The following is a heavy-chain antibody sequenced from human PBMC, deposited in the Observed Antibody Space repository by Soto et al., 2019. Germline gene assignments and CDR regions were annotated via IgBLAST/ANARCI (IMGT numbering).Heavy chain of an antibody. D-gene: IGHD2-15*01. V-gene: IGHV1-2*02. CDR3: ARVVVAATLYYYYYGMDV. CDR2: INPNSGGT. J-gene: IGHJ6*02. Sequence: ASVKVSCKASGYTFTGYYMHWVRQAPGQGLEWMGWINPNSGGTNYAQKFQGRVTMTRDTSISTAYMELSRLRSDDTAVYYCARVVVAATLYYYYYGMDVWGQGTTVTVSS. CDR1: GYTFTGYY.